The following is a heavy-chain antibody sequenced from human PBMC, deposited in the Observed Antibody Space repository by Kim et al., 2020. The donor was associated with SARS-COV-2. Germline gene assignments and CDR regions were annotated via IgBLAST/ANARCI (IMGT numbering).Heavy chain of an antibody. V-gene: IGHV3-23*03. CDR3: ARAGLAGHFYVGYFDY. CDR2: IYSDSSGT. Sequence: GGSLRLSCVASAFTFKTYAMSWVRQAPGNGLEWVSSIYSDSSGTFYADSVKGRFTISRDNSKSTLYLHMNSLTADDTALYYCARAGLAGHFYVGYFDYWG. D-gene: IGHD3-10*02. CDR1: AFTFKTYA. J-gene: IGHJ4*01.